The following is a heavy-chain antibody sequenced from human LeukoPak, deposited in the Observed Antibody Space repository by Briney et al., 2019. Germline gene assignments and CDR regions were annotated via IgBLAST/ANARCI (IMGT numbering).Heavy chain of an antibody. J-gene: IGHJ5*02. CDR3: ERYDSTVNWFDP. CDR1: GYTFTGYY. D-gene: IGHD3-22*01. CDR2: INPNSGGT. Sequence: ASVKVSCKASGYTFTGYYIHWVRQAPGQGLEWMGWINPNSGGTNYAQRFQGRVTVTRDASISTAYMELSRLRSDDTAFYYCERYDSTVNWFDPWGQGTLVTVSS. V-gene: IGHV1-2*02.